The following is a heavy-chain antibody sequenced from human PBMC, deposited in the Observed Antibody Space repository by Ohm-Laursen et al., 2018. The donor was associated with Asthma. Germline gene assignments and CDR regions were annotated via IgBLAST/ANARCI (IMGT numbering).Heavy chain of an antibody. CDR3: TRLNQPFYFFYSMDV. J-gene: IGHJ6*02. CDR1: GFTFSGSW. V-gene: IGHV3-7*01. Sequence: SLRLSCAASGFTFSGSWMIWVRQAPGKGLQWLAFIKPDGSQTYYADSMEGRFSISRDNSKNSLYLQMSSLRGEDTAIYYCTRLNQPFYFFYSMDVWGRGTTVTVSS. CDR2: IKPDGSQT.